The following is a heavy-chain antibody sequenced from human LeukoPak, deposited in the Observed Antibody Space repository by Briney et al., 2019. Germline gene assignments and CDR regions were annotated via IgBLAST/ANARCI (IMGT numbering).Heavy chain of an antibody. CDR1: GGSITSSTYY. V-gene: IGHV4-39*01. J-gene: IGHJ4*02. CDR3: ARQRAGGEAY. Sequence: SETLSLTCTVSGGSITSSTYYWGWLRQPPGKGLEWIGSIYDSGSTFYNPSLKSRVTISVDTSKNQFSLKLSSVAAADTAVYYCARQRAGGEAYWGQGTLVTVSS. D-gene: IGHD3-10*01. CDR2: IYDSGST.